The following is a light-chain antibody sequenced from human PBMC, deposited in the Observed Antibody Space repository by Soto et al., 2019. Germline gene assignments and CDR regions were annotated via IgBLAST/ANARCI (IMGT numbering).Light chain of an antibody. V-gene: IGKV3-20*01. CDR2: GAF. CDR1: QGIGDT. J-gene: IGKJ4*01. CDR3: QQYGSSPALT. Sequence: EIQMTQSPANMSMSPGEGVILSCRANQGIGDTLAWYQHKPGQAPRLLIYGAFSRATGIPDRFSGSGSGTDFTLTISRLEPEDFAVYYCQQYGSSPALTFGGGTKVDI.